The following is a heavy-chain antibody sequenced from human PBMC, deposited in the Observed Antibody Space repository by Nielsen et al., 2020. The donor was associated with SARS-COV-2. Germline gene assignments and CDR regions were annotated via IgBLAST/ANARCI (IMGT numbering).Heavy chain of an antibody. J-gene: IGHJ4*02. D-gene: IGHD3-3*01. V-gene: IGHV4-34*01. CDR2: INHSGST. Sequence: SETLSLTCAVYGGSFSGYYWSWIRQPPGKGLEWIGEINHSGSTNYNPSLKSRVTISVDTSKNQFSLKPSSVTAADTAVYYCARRRMGWSSRVVTSYYFDYWGQGTLVTVSS. CDR1: GGSFSGYY. CDR3: ARRRMGWSSRVVTSYYFDY.